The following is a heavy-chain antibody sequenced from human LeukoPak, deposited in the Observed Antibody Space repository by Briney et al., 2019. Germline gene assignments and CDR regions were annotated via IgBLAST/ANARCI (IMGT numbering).Heavy chain of an antibody. Sequence: PSETLSLTCTVSGGSISSYYWSWIRQPPGKGLEWIGYIYYSGSTNYNPSLKSRVTISVDTSKNQFSLKLSSVTAADTAVYYCAGSNPKEDSSGYYDWFDPWGQGTLVTVSS. CDR2: IYYSGST. CDR3: AGSNPKEDSSGYYDWFDP. J-gene: IGHJ5*02. D-gene: IGHD3-22*01. CDR1: GGSISSYY. V-gene: IGHV4-59*01.